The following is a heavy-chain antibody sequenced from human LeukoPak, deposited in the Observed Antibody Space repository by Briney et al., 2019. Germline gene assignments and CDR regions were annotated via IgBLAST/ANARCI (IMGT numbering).Heavy chain of an antibody. D-gene: IGHD3-16*02. CDR1: GYTFTSYG. V-gene: IGHV1-18*04. CDR3: ARGLRLGELSFDFDY. CDR2: ISAYNGNT. J-gene: IGHJ4*02. Sequence: GASVKVSCKASGYTFTSYGISWVRQAPGQGLEWMGWISAYNGNTNYAQKLQGRVTMTTDTSTSTAYMELRSLRSDDTAVYCCARGLRLGELSFDFDYWGQGTLVTVSS.